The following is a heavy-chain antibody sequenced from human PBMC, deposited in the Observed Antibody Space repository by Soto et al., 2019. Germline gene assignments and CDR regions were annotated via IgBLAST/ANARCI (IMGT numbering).Heavy chain of an antibody. CDR1: GGTFSSYA. CDR3: ARDPGDYYDSSAFHFDY. V-gene: IGHV1-2*02. Sequence: ASVKVSCKASGGTFSSYAISWVRQAPGQGLEWMGWINPNSGGTNYAQKFQGRVTMTRDTSISTAYMELSRLRSDDTAVYYCARDPGDYYDSSAFHFDYWGQGTLVTVSS. CDR2: INPNSGGT. J-gene: IGHJ4*02. D-gene: IGHD3-22*01.